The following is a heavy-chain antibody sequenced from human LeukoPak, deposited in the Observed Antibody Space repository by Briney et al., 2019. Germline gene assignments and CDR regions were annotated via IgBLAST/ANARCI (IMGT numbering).Heavy chain of an antibody. J-gene: IGHJ5*02. CDR3: ARGNYDSSGYYRQRWFDP. D-gene: IGHD3-22*01. CDR2: IYYSGST. V-gene: IGHV4-31*03. Sequence: PSETLSLTCTVSGGSISSGGYYWSWIRQHPGKGLEWIGYIYYSGSTYYNPSLKSRVTISVDTSKNQFSLKLSSVTAADTAVYYCARGNYDSSGYYRQRWFDPWGQGTLVTVSS. CDR1: GGSISSGGYY.